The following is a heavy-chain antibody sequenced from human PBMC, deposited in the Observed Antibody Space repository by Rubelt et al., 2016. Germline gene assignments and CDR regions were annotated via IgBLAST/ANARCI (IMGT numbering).Heavy chain of an antibody. J-gene: IGHJ4*02. D-gene: IGHD2-2*01. CDR1: GGSFSGYY. V-gene: IGHV4-34*01. CDR2: INHSGST. Sequence: QVQLQQWGAGLLKPSETLSLTRAVYGGSFSGYYWSWIRQPPGMGLEWIGEINHSGSTNYNPSLKSRVTISVDTSTNQFSLKLSSVTAADTAVYYCAREPQDPYCSSTSCSDYWGQGTLVTVSS. CDR3: AREPQDPYCSSTSCSDY.